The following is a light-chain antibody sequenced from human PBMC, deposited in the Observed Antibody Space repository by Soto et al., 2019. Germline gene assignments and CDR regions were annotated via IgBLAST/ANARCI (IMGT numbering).Light chain of an antibody. J-gene: IGLJ2*01. CDR1: SSDVGGYNY. CDR2: DVS. Sequence: QSALTQPRSVSGSPGQSVTISCTGTSSDVGGYNYVSWYQQHPGKAPKLMIYDVSKRPSGVPDRFSGSKSGNTASLTISGLQAEDEADYYCCSYAGSYTLVVFGGATKLTVL. V-gene: IGLV2-11*01. CDR3: CSYAGSYTLVV.